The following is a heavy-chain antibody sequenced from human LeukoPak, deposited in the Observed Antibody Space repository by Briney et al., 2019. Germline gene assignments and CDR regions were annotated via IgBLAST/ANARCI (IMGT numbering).Heavy chain of an antibody. V-gene: IGHV4-61*02. CDR2: IYTSGST. Sequence: SETLSLTCTVSGGSISSGSYYWSWIRQPAGKGLEWIGRIYTSGSTNYNPSLKSRVTISVDTSKNQFSLKLSSVTAADTAVYYCATAGYDILTGYAFDYWGQGTLVTVSS. J-gene: IGHJ4*02. CDR1: GGSISSGSYY. D-gene: IGHD3-9*01. CDR3: ATAGYDILTGYAFDY.